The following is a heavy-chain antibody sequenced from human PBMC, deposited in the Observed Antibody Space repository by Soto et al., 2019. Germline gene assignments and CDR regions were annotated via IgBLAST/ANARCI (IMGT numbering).Heavy chain of an antibody. V-gene: IGHV3-48*01. CDR2: ISSSSSTI. J-gene: IGHJ4*02. CDR1: GFTFSSYS. D-gene: IGHD5-18*01. CDR3: AIDPTRQRGYSYSFDY. Sequence: PGGSLRLSCAASGFTFSSYSMNWVRQAPGKGQEWVSYISSSSSTIYYADSVKGRFTISRDNAKNSLYLQMNSLRAEDTAVYYCAIDPTRQRGYSYSFDYRGQGTLVTVAS.